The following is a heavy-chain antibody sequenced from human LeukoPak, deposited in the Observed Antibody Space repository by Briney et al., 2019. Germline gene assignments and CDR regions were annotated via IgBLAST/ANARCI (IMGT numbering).Heavy chain of an antibody. J-gene: IGHJ4*02. V-gene: IGHV3-30*04. D-gene: IGHD2-15*01. CDR3: AKETDIVAKGIDY. CDR1: GFTFSSYS. Sequence: GGSLRLSCAASGFTFSSYSLHWVRQAPGKGLEWVTVISYDETEKYYADSVKGRFTISRDNSKNTLYLQMNSLRVEDTAVYYCAKETDIVAKGIDYWGQGTLVTVSS. CDR2: ISYDETEK.